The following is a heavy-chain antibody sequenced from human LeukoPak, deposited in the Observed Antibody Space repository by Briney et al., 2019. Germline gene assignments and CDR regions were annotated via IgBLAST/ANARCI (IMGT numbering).Heavy chain of an antibody. Sequence: PGGPLRLSCAASGFTFSSYAMSWVRQAPGKGLEWVSAISGSGGSTYYADSVKGRFTISRDNSKNTLYLQMNSLRAEDTAVYYCAKGGSSSSGLGFCDYWGQGTLVTVSS. V-gene: IGHV3-23*01. D-gene: IGHD6-6*01. CDR1: GFTFSSYA. CDR3: AKGGSSSSGLGFCDY. J-gene: IGHJ4*02. CDR2: ISGSGGST.